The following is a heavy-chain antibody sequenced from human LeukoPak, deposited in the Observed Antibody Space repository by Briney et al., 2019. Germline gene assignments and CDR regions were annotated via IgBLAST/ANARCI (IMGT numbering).Heavy chain of an antibody. V-gene: IGHV3-23*01. D-gene: IGHD6-13*01. Sequence: GGSLRLSCAASGFTFSSYAMSWVRQAPGKGLEWVSAISGSGGSTYYADSVKGRFTISRDNSKNTLYLQMNSLRAEDTAVYYCVKVKAAAGTYYYGMDVWGQGTTVTVSS. CDR2: ISGSGGST. J-gene: IGHJ6*02. CDR1: GFTFSSYA. CDR3: VKVKAAAGTYYYGMDV.